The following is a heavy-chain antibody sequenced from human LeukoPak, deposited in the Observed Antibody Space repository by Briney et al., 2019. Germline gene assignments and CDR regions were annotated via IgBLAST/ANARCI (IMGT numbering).Heavy chain of an antibody. CDR3: ARDPRRTIFGVVIIDNWFDP. J-gene: IGHJ5*02. V-gene: IGHV4-4*07. D-gene: IGHD3-3*01. CDR2: IYTSGST. CDR1: GGSISSYY. Sequence: SETLSLTCTVSGGSISSYYWSWIRQPAGKGLEWIGRIYTSGSTNYNPSLKSRVTMSVDTSKNQFSLKLSSVTAADTAVYYCARDPRRTIFGVVIIDNWFDPWAREPWSPSPQ.